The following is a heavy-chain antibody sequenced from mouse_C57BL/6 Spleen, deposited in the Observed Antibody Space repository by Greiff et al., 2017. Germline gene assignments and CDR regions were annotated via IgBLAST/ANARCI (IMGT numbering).Heavy chain of an antibody. CDR3: ARGDYYFDY. Sequence: EVQVVESEGGLVQPGSSMKLSCTASGFTFSDYYMAWVRQVPEKGLEWVANINYDGSSPYYLDSLKSRFIISRDNAKNMLYLQMSSLKSEDTDTYYCARGDYYFDYWGQGTTLTVSS. J-gene: IGHJ2*01. V-gene: IGHV5-16*01. CDR1: GFTFSDYY. CDR2: INYDGSSP.